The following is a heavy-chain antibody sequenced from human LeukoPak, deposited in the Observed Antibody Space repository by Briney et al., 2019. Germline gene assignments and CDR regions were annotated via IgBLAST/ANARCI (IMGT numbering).Heavy chain of an antibody. CDR3: ASGWLRFTADY. J-gene: IGHJ4*02. CDR2: IYHSGST. Sequence: SETLSLTCTVSGGSISSGSYYWSWIRQPAGKGLEWIGSIYHSGSTYYNPSLKSRVTISVDTSKNQFSLKLRSVTAADTAVYYCASGWLRFTADYWGQGTLVTVSS. CDR1: GGSISSGSYY. V-gene: IGHV4-39*07. D-gene: IGHD5-12*01.